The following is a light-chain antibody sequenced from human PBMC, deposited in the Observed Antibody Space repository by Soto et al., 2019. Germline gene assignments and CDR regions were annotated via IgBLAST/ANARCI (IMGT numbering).Light chain of an antibody. CDR1: QSISIW. CDR3: QQYHTYSRT. V-gene: IGKV1-5*03. J-gene: IGKJ1*01. CDR2: KAS. Sequence: DIQMTQSPSTLSASVGDIVTITCRASQSISIWLAWYQQKPGKAPKLLIYKASSLQSGVPSRFSGSGSGTEFTLTSSSLQPDDFASYYCQQYHTYSRTFGQGTKVEIK.